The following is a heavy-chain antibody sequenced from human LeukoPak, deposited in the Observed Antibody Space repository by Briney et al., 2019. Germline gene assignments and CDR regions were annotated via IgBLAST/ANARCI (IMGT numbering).Heavy chain of an antibody. V-gene: IGHV3-15*01. CDR1: GFTFSNVW. CDR3: TTDLSP. Sequence: GGSLRLSCLAYGFTFSNVWMAWVRQAPWKGLEWVGRIRSKIDGGTTDYAAPVKGRITISRDDSKSTLYLQINSLKIEDTAVYYCTTDLSPWGQGTLVTVSS. CDR2: IRSKIDGGTT. J-gene: IGHJ5*02.